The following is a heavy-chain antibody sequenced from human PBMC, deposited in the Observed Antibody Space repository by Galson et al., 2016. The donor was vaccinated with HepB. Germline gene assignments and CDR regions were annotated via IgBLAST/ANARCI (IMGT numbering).Heavy chain of an antibody. Sequence: SLRLSCAGSGFSFRNYAMHWVRQAPGKGLEWVAVIRYDGTSNKYYADSVKGRFTISRDNSKNTLFLQMNNLRAEDTAVYYCARSFYRDPLGGLLMAFWGQGSLVTVSS. D-gene: IGHD3-16*01. CDR1: GFSFRNYA. V-gene: IGHV3-33*01. CDR3: ARSFYRDPLGGLLMAF. J-gene: IGHJ4*02. CDR2: IRYDGTSNK.